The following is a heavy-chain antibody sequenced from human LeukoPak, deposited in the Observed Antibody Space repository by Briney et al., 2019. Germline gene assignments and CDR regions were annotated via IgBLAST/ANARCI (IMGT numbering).Heavy chain of an antibody. V-gene: IGHV3-23*01. J-gene: IGHJ4*02. D-gene: IGHD2-15*01. CDR2: ISGSGGST. CDR3: AREACSGGSCYSGYFDY. CDR1: GFTFSSYA. Sequence: GGSLRLSCAASGFTFSSYAMSWVRQAPGKGLEWVSAISGSGGSTYYADSVKGRFTISRDNSKNTLYLQMNSLRAEDTAVYYCAREACSGGSCYSGYFDYWGQGTLVTVSS.